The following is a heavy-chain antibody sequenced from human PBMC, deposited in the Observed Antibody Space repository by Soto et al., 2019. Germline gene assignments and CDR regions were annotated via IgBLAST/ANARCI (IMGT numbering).Heavy chain of an antibody. CDR2: ISAGGDNT. CDR3: AKDHGYAGGWHTPYYFDS. CDR1: GFTFSSYA. Sequence: EVQLLESGGSLKQPGGSLRLSCAASGFTFSSYAMSWVRQAPGKGLEWVSSISAGGDNTYYADSVKGRFTITRDNSKNTLYLRMNSLRAADTAVYYCAKDHGYAGGWHTPYYFDSWGQGTLVTVSS. J-gene: IGHJ4*02. D-gene: IGHD6-19*01. V-gene: IGHV3-23*01.